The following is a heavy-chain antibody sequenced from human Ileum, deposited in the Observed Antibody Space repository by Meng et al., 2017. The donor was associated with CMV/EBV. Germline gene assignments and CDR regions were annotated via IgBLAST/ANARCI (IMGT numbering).Heavy chain of an antibody. Sequence: FFFSSYPMHWVRQAPGKGLQWVAVISYAGSNKYYADSVKGRFTISRDNSKNTLYLQMNSLRAEDTAVYYCARDAANYDFWIGSRFDPWGQGTLVTVSS. J-gene: IGHJ5*02. CDR2: ISYAGSNK. CDR3: ARDAANYDFWIGSRFDP. V-gene: IGHV3-30*04. D-gene: IGHD3-3*01. CDR1: FFFSSYP.